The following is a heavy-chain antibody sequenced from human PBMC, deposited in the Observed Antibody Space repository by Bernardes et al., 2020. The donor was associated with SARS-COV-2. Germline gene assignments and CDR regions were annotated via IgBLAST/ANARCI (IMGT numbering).Heavy chain of an antibody. CDR1: GGSINSNSYS. D-gene: IGHD4-17*01. CDR2: IDYIGST. V-gene: IGHV4-39*01. CDR3: ARHTHGDYKGYDY. Sequence: SETLSLTCTVSGGSINSNSYSWGWICQPPGKGLEWIGSIDYIGSTHYKPSLKSRVTIFVDTSKNLFSLKLTSLTAADTAVYYCARHTHGDYKGYDYWGQGTQVTVSS. J-gene: IGHJ4*02.